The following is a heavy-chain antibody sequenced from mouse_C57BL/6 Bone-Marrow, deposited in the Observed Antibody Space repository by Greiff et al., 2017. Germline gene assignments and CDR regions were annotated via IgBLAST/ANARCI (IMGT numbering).Heavy chain of an antibody. CDR3: ARLEFDGSSGDWYFDV. CDR2: IYPRDVST. D-gene: IGHD1-1*01. V-gene: IGHV1-85*01. J-gene: IGHJ1*03. Sequence: VKLVESGPELVKPGASVKLSCKASGYTFTSYDINWVKQRPGQGLEWIGWIYPRDVSTKYNEKFKGKATLTVDTSSSTAYMELHSLTSEASAVYFCARLEFDGSSGDWYFDVWGTGTTVTVSS. CDR1: GYTFTSYD.